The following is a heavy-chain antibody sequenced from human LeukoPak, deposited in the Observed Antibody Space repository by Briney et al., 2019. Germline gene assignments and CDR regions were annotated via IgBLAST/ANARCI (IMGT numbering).Heavy chain of an antibody. D-gene: IGHD2-2*01. V-gene: IGHV3-48*03. Sequence: GGSLRLSCAASGFTFSSYEMSWIRQAPGKGLEWVSYISSSGSTIYYADSVKGRFTISRDNAKNSLYLQMNSLRAEDTAVYYCARDRDIVVVLAEFPIASSPFDPWGQGTLVTVSS. CDR2: ISSSGSTI. J-gene: IGHJ5*02. CDR3: ARDRDIVVVLAEFPIASSPFDP. CDR1: GFTFSSYE.